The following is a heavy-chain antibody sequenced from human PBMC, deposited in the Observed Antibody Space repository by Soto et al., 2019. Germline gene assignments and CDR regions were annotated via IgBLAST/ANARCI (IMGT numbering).Heavy chain of an antibody. Sequence: SETLSLTCTVSGGSISSGDYYWSWIRQPPGKGLEWIGYIYYSGSTYYNPSLKSRVTISVDTSKNQFSLKLSSVTAADTAVYYCAREGLRDYYYYGMDVWGQGTTVTVSS. J-gene: IGHJ6*02. CDR2: IYYSGST. CDR3: AREGLRDYYYYGMDV. D-gene: IGHD4-17*01. CDR1: GGSISSGDYY. V-gene: IGHV4-30-4*01.